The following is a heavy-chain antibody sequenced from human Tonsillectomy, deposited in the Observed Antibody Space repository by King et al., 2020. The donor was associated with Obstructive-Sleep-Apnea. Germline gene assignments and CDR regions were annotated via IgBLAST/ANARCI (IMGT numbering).Heavy chain of an antibody. D-gene: IGHD4-17*01. CDR3: ATNYGDQLPRAAEYFQN. J-gene: IGHJ1*01. V-gene: IGHV5-51*01. Sequence: VQLVESGAEVIQPGESLKISCKSSGYSFTNYWIGWVRQMPGKGLEWMGIIYPGDSDTRYSPSFQGQVTISADKSINTAYLQWSSLKASDTAMYYCATNYGDQLPRAAEYFQNWGQGTLVTVSS. CDR1: GYSFTNYW. CDR2: IYPGDSDT.